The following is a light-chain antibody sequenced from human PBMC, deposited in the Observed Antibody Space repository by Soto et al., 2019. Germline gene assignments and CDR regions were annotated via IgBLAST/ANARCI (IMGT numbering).Light chain of an antibody. CDR1: QDISNY. Sequence: IQMTQSPSSLSASVGDRVTITCQASQDISNYLNWYQQKPGKAPKLLIYDASNLETGVPSRFSGSGSGTEFTLTISSLQPEDFATYFCQQSYSTPYTFGQGTKVDIK. J-gene: IGKJ2*01. V-gene: IGKV1-33*01. CDR3: QQSYSTPYT. CDR2: DAS.